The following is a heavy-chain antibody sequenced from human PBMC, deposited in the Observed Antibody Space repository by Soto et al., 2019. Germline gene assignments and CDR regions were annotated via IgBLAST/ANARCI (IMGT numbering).Heavy chain of an antibody. CDR1: GFTFSSYW. CDR3: ARDLGTPNSVY. J-gene: IGHJ4*02. CDR2: IKQDGSEK. V-gene: IGHV3-7*01. D-gene: IGHD1-1*01. Sequence: GGSLSLSCAASGFTFSSYWMSWVRQAPGKGLEWVANIKQDGSEKYYVDSVKGRFTISRDNAKHPLYLQMNSLRAEDTAVYYCARDLGTPNSVYWGQGTLLTVSS.